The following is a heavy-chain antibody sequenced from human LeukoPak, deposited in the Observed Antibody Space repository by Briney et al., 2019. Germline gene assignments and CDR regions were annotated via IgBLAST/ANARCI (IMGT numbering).Heavy chain of an antibody. CDR1: GFTFSSYG. J-gene: IGHJ4*02. CDR2: ISYDGSNK. D-gene: IGHD2-2*01. V-gene: IGHV3-30*18. CDR3: AKADRWAPADY. Sequence: PGGSLRLSCAASGFTFSSYGMHWVRQAPGKGLEWVAVISYDGSNKYYADSVKGRFTISRDNSKNTLYLQMNSLRAEDTAVYYCAKADRWAPADYWGQGTLVTVSS.